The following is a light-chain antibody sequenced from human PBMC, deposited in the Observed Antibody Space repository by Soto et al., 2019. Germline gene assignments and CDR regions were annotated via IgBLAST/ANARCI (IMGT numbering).Light chain of an antibody. CDR3: SSYTSSITPYA. CDR2: DVT. V-gene: IGLV2-14*01. CDR1: SSDVGGYNY. Sequence: QSALTQPASVSGSPGQSITISCTGTSSDVGGYNYVSWYQQHPVKAPKLMIYDVTNRPSGVSDRFSGSKSGNTASLTISGLQAEDEADYYCSSYTSSITPYAFGTGTKVTV. J-gene: IGLJ1*01.